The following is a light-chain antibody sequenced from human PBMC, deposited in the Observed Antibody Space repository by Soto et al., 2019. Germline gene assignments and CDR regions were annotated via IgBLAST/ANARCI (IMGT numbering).Light chain of an antibody. CDR2: GAS. CDR1: QSVSSN. Sequence: EIVLTQSPGTLSLSPGERATLSCRASQSVSSNLAWYQQKPGQAPRLLIYGASTGATGIPARFSGSGSGTEFTLTISSLQSEDFAVYYCQQYNNWLTWTFGQGTKVDIK. J-gene: IGKJ1*01. CDR3: QQYNNWLTWT. V-gene: IGKV3-15*01.